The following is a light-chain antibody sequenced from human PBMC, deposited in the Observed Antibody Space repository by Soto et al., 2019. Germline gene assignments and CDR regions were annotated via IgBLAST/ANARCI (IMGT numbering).Light chain of an antibody. CDR1: SGHSSYA. V-gene: IGLV4-69*01. CDR2: LNSDGSH. J-gene: IGLJ2*01. Sequence: QLVLTQSPAASASLGASVKLTCTLSSGHSSYAIAWHQQQPEKGPRYLMKLNSDGSHSKGDGIPDRFSGSSSGAERYLTISSLQSEDEADYYCSSYTSSSTLVFGGGTKLTVL. CDR3: SSYTSSSTLV.